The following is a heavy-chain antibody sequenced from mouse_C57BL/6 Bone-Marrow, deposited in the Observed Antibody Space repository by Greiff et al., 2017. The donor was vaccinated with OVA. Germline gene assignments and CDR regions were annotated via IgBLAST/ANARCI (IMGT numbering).Heavy chain of an antibody. CDR3: ARPGWHYFDY. Sequence: EVHLVESGGGLVKPGGSLKLSCAASGFTFSDYGMHWVRQAPEKGLEWVAYISSGSSTIYYADTVKGRFTISRDNAKNTLFLQMTSLRSEDTAMYYCARPGWHYFDYWGQGTTLTVSS. CDR2: ISSGSSTI. CDR1: GFTFSDYG. D-gene: IGHD1-2*01. J-gene: IGHJ2*01. V-gene: IGHV5-17*01.